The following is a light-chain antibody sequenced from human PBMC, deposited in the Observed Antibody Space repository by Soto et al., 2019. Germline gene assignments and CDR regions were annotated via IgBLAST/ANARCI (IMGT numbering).Light chain of an antibody. J-gene: IGLJ1*01. CDR2: DVS. Sequence: QSALTQPRSVSGSPGQSVTISCTGPTIDVDSSNYVSWYQQHPGKAPKLMIYDVSERPSGVPDRFSGSKSGSTASLTISGLQAEDEADYYCCSYATTFDVFGSGTKVTVL. V-gene: IGLV2-11*01. CDR3: CSYATTFDV. CDR1: TIDVDSSNY.